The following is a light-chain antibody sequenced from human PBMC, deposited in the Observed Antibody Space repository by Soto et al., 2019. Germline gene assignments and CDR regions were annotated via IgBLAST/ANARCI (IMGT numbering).Light chain of an antibody. V-gene: IGKV1-9*01. J-gene: IGKJ4*01. CDR2: AAS. Sequence: DIQLTQSPSFLSASVGDRVTITCRASQGISSYLAWYQQKPGKAPKLLIYAASTLQSGVPSRFSGSGSGTEFTLTISSLQPEDFATYYCQQLNSYPLNFGGVTKVDIK. CDR1: QGISSY. CDR3: QQLNSYPLN.